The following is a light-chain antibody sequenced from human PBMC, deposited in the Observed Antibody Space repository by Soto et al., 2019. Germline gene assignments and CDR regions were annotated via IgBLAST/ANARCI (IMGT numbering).Light chain of an antibody. V-gene: IGLV2-8*01. CDR3: SSYAGSNIL. Sequence: ALTQPPSASGSPGQSVTISCTGTSSDVGGYNYVSWYQQHPGKAPKLMIYEVNKRPSGVPDRFSASKSGNTASLTVSGLQAEDEADYYCSSYAGSNILFGTGTKVTVL. J-gene: IGLJ1*01. CDR1: SSDVGGYNY. CDR2: EVN.